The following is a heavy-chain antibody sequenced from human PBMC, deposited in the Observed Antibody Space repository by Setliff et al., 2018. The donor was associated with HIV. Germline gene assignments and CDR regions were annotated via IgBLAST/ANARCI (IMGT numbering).Heavy chain of an antibody. CDR2: VSHTGYT. CDR1: GDSLRGGDYY. CDR3: TRRAWDSKSSGYFSDY. V-gene: IGHV4-30-4*08. D-gene: IGHD3-22*01. J-gene: IGHJ4*02. Sequence: LSLTCSVSGDSLRGGDYYYNWIRQSPEKGLEWIDYVSHTGYTYYNPSLKSRVDMSLDISKNQFSLNVSFVTAADTAVYYCTRRAWDSKSSGYFSDYWGQGTLVTVSS.